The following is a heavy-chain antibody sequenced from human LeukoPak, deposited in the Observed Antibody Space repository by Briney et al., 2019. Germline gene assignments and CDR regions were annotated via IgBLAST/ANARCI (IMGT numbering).Heavy chain of an antibody. Sequence: PGGSLRLSCAASGFTFSSYWMHWVRQTPGKGLEWIGSIYYSGSTYYNPSLKSRVTISVDTSKNQFSLQLNSVTPEDTAVYYCARGTGWPQFDYWGQGTLVTVSS. CDR3: ARGTGWPQFDY. J-gene: IGHJ4*02. CDR1: GFTFSSYW. D-gene: IGHD6-19*01. CDR2: IYYSGST. V-gene: IGHV4-39*07.